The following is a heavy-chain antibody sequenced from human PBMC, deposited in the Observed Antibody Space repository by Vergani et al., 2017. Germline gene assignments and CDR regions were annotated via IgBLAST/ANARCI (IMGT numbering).Heavy chain of an antibody. Sequence: QVQLVESGGGVVQPGRSLRLSCAASGFTFSSYAMHWVRQAPGKGLEWVAVISYDGSNKYYADSVKGRFTISRDNSKNTLYLQMNSLRAEDTAVYYCARDFEVVRGVFSLDYYYYGMDVWGQGTTVTVSS. J-gene: IGHJ6*02. V-gene: IGHV3-30-3*01. CDR2: ISYDGSNK. CDR1: GFTFSSYA. CDR3: ARDFEVVRGVFSLDYYYYGMDV. D-gene: IGHD3-10*01.